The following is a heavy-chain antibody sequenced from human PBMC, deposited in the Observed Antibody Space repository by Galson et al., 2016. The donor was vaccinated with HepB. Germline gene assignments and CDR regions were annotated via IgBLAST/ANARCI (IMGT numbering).Heavy chain of an antibody. Sequence: SLRLSCAASGFTFSTYTMSWVRQAPGKGLEWVSIISANGEAAYYTDSVQGRFSISRDNSKNTLYLQMGSLRAEDMAVYYCARGASDYGDSDYAFDIWGQGTMVTVSS. V-gene: IGHV3-23*01. CDR3: ARGASDYGDSDYAFDI. J-gene: IGHJ3*02. D-gene: IGHD4-17*01. CDR1: GFTFSTYT. CDR2: ISANGEAA.